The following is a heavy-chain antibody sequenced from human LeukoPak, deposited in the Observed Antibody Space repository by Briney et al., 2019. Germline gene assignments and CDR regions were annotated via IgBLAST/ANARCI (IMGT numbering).Heavy chain of an antibody. CDR3: AKETSSGNFVTIDC. V-gene: IGHV3-23*01. CDR2: LTGDGNT. J-gene: IGHJ4*02. D-gene: IGHD1-26*01. Sequence: PGGSLRLSCAASGFTFTSYAVSWVRQAPGKGLEWVSVLTGDGNTYYADSVKGRFTNSRDDSKNTLFLQMNSLRAEDTAVYYCAKETSSGNFVTIDCWGQGTLVTVSS. CDR1: GFTFTSYA.